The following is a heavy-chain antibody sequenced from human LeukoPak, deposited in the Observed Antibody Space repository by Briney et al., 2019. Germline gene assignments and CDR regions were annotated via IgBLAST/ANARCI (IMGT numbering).Heavy chain of an antibody. V-gene: IGHV4-59*01. J-gene: IGHJ6*03. CDR3: ARYIRGPDYYIDV. Sequence: SETLSLTCTASGVALSSDYWSWLRQPPGKGLEWIGYVSYSGTTNYNPSLSSRLTISLDTPKNRFSLNLYSVTAADTAIYFCARYIRGPDYYIDVWGKGTTVAVSS. D-gene: IGHD1-14*01. CDR2: VSYSGTT. CDR1: GVALSSDY.